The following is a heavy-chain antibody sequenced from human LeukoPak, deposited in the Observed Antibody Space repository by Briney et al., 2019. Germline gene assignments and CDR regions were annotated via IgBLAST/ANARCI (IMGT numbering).Heavy chain of an antibody. J-gene: IGHJ4*02. D-gene: IGHD2-2*01. CDR1: GGTFSSYA. CDR2: IIPIFGTA. V-gene: IGHV1-69*05. Sequence: ASVKVSCKASGGTFSSYAISWVRQAPGQGLEWMGGIIPIFGTANYAQKFQGRVTITTDESTSTAYMELSSLRSEDTAVYYCARGPFIVVVPAARENYYMDVWGQGTLVTVSS. CDR3: ARGPFIVVVPAARENYYMDV.